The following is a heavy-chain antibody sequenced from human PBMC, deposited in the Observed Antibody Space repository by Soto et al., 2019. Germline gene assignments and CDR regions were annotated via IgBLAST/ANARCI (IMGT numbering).Heavy chain of an antibody. J-gene: IGHJ4*02. CDR2: ISGSGGST. Sequence: PGGSLRLSCAASGFTFSSYAVSWVRQAPGKGLEWVSAISGSGGSTYYADSVKGRFTISRDNSKNTLYLQMNSLRAEDTAVYYCAKYHRGIAAAEPSTPYPTYFDYWGQGTLVTVSS. CDR1: GFTFSSYA. D-gene: IGHD6-13*01. CDR3: AKYHRGIAAAEPSTPYPTYFDY. V-gene: IGHV3-23*01.